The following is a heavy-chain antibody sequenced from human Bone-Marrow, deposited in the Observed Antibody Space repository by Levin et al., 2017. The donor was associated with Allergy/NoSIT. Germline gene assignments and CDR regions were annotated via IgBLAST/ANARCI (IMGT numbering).Heavy chain of an antibody. V-gene: IGHV4-34*01. CDR2: INNRGST. J-gene: IGHJ4*02. CDR3: ARRGPSYGYASGSSGHFDY. D-gene: IGHD3-10*01. CDR1: GGSFSGYF. Sequence: SETLSLTCAVNGGSFSGYFWSWVRQTPGKGLEWIGEINNRGSTNYNPSLTGRVTMSVDTSKNHFSLRLDSVTAADTALYYWARRGPSYGYASGSSGHFDYWGEGARVAVSS.